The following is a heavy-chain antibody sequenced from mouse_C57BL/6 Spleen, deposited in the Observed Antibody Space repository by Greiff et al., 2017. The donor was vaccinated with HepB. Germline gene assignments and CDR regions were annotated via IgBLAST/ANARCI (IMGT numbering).Heavy chain of an antibody. D-gene: IGHD2-1*01. J-gene: IGHJ1*03. CDR1: GYTFTSYW. CDR3: ARGEYGNYGYFDV. Sequence: QVQLKQPGAELVRPGSSVKLSCKASGYTFTSYWMHWVKQRPIQGLEWIGNIDPSDSETHYNQKFKDKATLTVDKSSSTAYMQLSSLTSEDSAVYYCARGEYGNYGYFDVWGTGTTVTVSS. CDR2: IDPSDSET. V-gene: IGHV1-52*01.